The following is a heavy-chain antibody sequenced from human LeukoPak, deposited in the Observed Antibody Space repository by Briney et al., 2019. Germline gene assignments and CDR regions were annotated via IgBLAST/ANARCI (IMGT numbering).Heavy chain of an antibody. Sequence: ASVKVSCKASGYTFTSYYTHWVRQAPGQGLEWMGIINPSGGSTSYAQKFQGRVTMTRDTSTSTVYMELSSLRSEDTAVYYCARVPAPYAYDTSGYDSWGQGTLVTVSS. V-gene: IGHV1-46*01. CDR1: GYTFTSYY. D-gene: IGHD3-22*01. J-gene: IGHJ4*02. CDR3: ARVPAPYAYDTSGYDS. CDR2: INPSGGST.